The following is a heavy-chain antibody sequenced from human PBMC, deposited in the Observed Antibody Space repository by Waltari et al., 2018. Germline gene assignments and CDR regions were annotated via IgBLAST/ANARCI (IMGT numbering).Heavy chain of an antibody. Sequence: EVQLVESGGGLVQPGGSLRLSCAASGFTFSSYWMSWVRQAPGKGLEWVANIKQDGSEKYYVDSVKGRFTISRDNAKNSLYLQMNSLRAEDTAVYYCARRPSSGWYKNYFDYWGQGTLVTVSS. V-gene: IGHV3-7*01. J-gene: IGHJ4*02. D-gene: IGHD6-19*01. CDR1: GFTFSSYW. CDR3: ARRPSSGWYKNYFDY. CDR2: IKQDGSEK.